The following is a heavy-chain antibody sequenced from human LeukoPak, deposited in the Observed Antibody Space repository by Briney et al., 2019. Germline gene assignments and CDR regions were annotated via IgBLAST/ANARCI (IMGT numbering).Heavy chain of an antibody. V-gene: IGHV3-53*01. CDR3: AKDEVINWFDP. Sequence: GGSLRLSCAASGFTVSNNYMSWVRQAPGKGLEWVSVIYSDGSTYYANSVKGRFTISRDNSKNTLYLQMNSLRAEDTAVYYCAKDEVINWFDPWGQGTLVTVSS. J-gene: IGHJ5*02. CDR2: IYSDGST. CDR1: GFTVSNNY.